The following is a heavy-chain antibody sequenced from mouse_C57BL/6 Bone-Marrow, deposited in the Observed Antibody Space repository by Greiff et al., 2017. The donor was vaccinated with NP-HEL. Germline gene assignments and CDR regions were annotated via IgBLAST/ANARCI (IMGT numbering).Heavy chain of an antibody. CDR2: IWSDGST. D-gene: IGHD1-1*01. CDR3: ARHGTVAYYAMDY. Sequence: QVQLKESGPGLVAPSQSLSITCTVSGFSLTSYGVHWVRQPPGKGLEWLVVIWSDGSTTYNSALKSRLSISKDNSKSQVFLKMNSLQTDDTAMYYCARHGTVAYYAMDYWGQGTSVTVSS. V-gene: IGHV2-6-1*01. J-gene: IGHJ4*01. CDR1: GFSLTSYG.